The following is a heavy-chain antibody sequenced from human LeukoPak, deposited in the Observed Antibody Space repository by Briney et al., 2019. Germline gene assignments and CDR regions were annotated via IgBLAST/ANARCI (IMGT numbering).Heavy chain of an antibody. CDR2: IHYSGTT. CDR1: GFTFSSYSMN. V-gene: IGHV4-39*01. Sequence: GSLRLSCAASGFTFSSYSMNWVRQPPGKGLEWIATIHYSGTTYYNPSLKSRVTISVDTSKNQFTLKVISVTAADAAVYYCVRYYAGDYQGSRFFDYWGQGTLVTVSS. CDR3: VRYYAGDYQGSRFFDY. J-gene: IGHJ4*02. D-gene: IGHD4-17*01.